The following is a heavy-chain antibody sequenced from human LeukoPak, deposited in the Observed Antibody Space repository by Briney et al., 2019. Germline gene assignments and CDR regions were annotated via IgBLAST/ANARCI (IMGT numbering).Heavy chain of an antibody. V-gene: IGHV3-30*04. CDR1: GFTFSSYV. Sequence: GRSLRLSCAASGFTFSSYVMHWVRQAPGKGLEWVAIISYDGSNEYYADSVKGRFTISRDISKNTLYLQMNSLRAEDTAVYYCAKARKDCSSGTCYSRSFDYWGQGTLVTVSS. D-gene: IGHD2-15*01. CDR2: ISYDGSNE. CDR3: AKARKDCSSGTCYSRSFDY. J-gene: IGHJ4*02.